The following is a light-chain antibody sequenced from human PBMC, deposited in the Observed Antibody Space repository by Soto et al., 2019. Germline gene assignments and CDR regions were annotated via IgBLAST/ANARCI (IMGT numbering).Light chain of an antibody. Sequence: EIVMTQSPATLSVSPGERATLSCRASQSVSTKLAWYQQKPGQAPRLLIYGASTRATGIPARFSGSGSGTEFALTISSLQSEDFAVYYCQQYNNWPPVTFGGGTKVDIK. CDR3: QQYNNWPPVT. J-gene: IGKJ4*01. CDR2: GAS. CDR1: QSVSTK. V-gene: IGKV3-15*01.